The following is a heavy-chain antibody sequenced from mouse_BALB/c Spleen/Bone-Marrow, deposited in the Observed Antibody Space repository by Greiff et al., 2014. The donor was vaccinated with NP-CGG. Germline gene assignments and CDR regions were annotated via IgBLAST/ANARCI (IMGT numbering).Heavy chain of an antibody. Sequence: QVQLQQSGAEFVKPGAPVKLSCKASGYTFTNYWMNWVKQRPGRGLEWIGRIDPSDSETHYNQKFKDKATLTIDKSSSTAYIQLRSLTSEDSAVYYCARGYYGRTYGWYFDVWGAGTTVTVSS. CDR1: GYTFTNYW. D-gene: IGHD1-1*01. V-gene: IGHV1-69*02. CDR2: IDPSDSET. J-gene: IGHJ1*01. CDR3: ARGYYGRTYGWYFDV.